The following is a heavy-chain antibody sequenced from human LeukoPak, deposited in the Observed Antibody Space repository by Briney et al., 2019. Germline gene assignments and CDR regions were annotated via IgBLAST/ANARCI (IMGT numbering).Heavy chain of an antibody. J-gene: IGHJ5*02. Sequence: SETLSLTCSVSGASISSYYWSWIRQPPGKGLEWIGYIYSSGSTKYNPSLKSRVTISIDTSRNQFSLTVHSVTAADTAMYYCARHPRSCPSSSGTCYPWFDASGQGTLVTVSS. CDR2: IYSSGST. D-gene: IGHD2-15*01. V-gene: IGHV4-59*08. CDR1: GASISSYY. CDR3: ARHPRSCPSSSGTCYPWFDA.